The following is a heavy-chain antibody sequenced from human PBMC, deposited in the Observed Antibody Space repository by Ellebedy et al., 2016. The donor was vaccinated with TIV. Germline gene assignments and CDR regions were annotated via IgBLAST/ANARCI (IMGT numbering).Heavy chain of an antibody. CDR3: VRRRSGWYYFDY. CDR1: GFTFSSYA. J-gene: IGHJ4*02. D-gene: IGHD6-19*01. V-gene: IGHV3-30-3*01. CDR2: ISYDGSNK. Sequence: PGGSLRLSCAASGFTFSSYAMHWVRQAPGKGLEWVAVISYDGSNKYYADSVKGRFTISRDNAKNTLYLQMNSLRAEDTAVYYCVRRRSGWYYFDYWGQGTLVTVSS.